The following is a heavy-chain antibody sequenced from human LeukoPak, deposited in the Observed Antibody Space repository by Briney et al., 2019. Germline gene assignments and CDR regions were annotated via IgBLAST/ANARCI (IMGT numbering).Heavy chain of an antibody. CDR3: ALGDCSSTSCFVFDY. D-gene: IGHD2-2*01. J-gene: IGHJ4*02. CDR2: IFNSGST. V-gene: IGHV4-59*01. CDR1: GGYISSYY. Sequence: SETLSLTCTVSGGYISSYYWSWIRQPPGKGLEWIGYIFNSGSTNYNPSLKSRVTISVDTSRNQFSLKLSSVTAADTAVYFCALGDCSSTSCFVFDYWGQGTLVTVSS.